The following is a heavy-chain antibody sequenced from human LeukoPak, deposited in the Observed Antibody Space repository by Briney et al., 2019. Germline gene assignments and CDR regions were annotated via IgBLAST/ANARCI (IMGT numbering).Heavy chain of an antibody. D-gene: IGHD5-24*01. CDR1: GGSISSGSYY. V-gene: IGHV4-61*02. Sequence: PSQTLSLTCTVSGGSISSGSYYWSWIRQPAGKGLEWIGRIYTSGSTNYNPSLKSRVTISVDTSKNQFSLKLSSVTAADTAVYYCARHGRDGYSLGFDYWGQGTLVTVSS. J-gene: IGHJ4*02. CDR3: ARHGRDGYSLGFDY. CDR2: IYTSGST.